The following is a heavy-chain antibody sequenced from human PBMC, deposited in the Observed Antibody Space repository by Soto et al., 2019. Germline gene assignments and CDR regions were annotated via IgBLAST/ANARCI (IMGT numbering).Heavy chain of an antibody. CDR1: GFTFSDHY. D-gene: IGHD1-26*01. V-gene: IGHV3-72*01. CDR3: ARFSGSYTRGLDY. J-gene: IGHJ4*02. Sequence: EVQLVESGGGLVQPGGSLRLSCAASGFTFSDHYMDWVRQAPGKGLEWVGRSRNKANSYSTEYAASVKGRFTISRDESKNSLYLQMNSLKTEDTAVYYCARFSGSYTRGLDYWCQGTLVTVSS. CDR2: SRNKANSYST.